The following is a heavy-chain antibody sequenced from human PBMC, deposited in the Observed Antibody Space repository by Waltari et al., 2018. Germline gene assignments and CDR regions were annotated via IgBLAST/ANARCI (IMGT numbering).Heavy chain of an antibody. D-gene: IGHD4-17*01. V-gene: IGHV3-7*01. CDR1: GFTFSSYW. CDR3: ARDPPCGDHGGCGY. J-gene: IGHJ4*02. CDR2: IKQDGSEK. Sequence: EVQLVESGGTLVQPGGSLRLSCAASGFTFSSYWMSWVRQAPGKGLEWVANIKQDGSEKYYVDSVKGRFTISRDNAKNSLFLQMNSLRAEDTAVYYCARDPPCGDHGGCGYWGQGTLVTVSS.